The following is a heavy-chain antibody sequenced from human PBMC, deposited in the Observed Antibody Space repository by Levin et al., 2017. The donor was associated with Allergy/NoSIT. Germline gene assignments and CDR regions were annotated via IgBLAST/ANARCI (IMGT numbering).Heavy chain of an antibody. J-gene: IGHJ3*02. CDR1: GYSFIGYF. Sequence: ASVKVSCKASGYSFIGYFIHWVRQAPGQGLEWMGHMNSYTGVTRYAQNFQGRVTMTRDTSISTAYMELSGLKSDDTAVYYCARDSATDRYNALDIWGQGTMVTVSS. CDR3: ARDSATDRYNALDI. CDR2: MNSYTGVT. V-gene: IGHV1-2*06. D-gene: IGHD3-10*01.